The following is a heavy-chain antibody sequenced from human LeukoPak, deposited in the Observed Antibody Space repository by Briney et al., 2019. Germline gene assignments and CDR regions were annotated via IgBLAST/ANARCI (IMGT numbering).Heavy chain of an antibody. J-gene: IGHJ4*02. CDR3: AKEGIYCSGGGCYFDY. D-gene: IGHD2-15*01. CDR2: IWYDGSNK. V-gene: IGHV3-33*06. Sequence: GGSLRLSCAASGFTFSSYWMSWVRRAPGKGLEWVAVIWYDGSNKYYADSVKGRFTISRDNSKNTLYLQMNSLRAEDTAVYYCAKEGIYCSGGGCYFDYWGQGTLVTVSS. CDR1: GFTFSSYW.